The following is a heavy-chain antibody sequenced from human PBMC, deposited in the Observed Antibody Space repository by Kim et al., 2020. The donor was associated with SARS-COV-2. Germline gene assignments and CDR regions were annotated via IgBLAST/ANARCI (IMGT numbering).Heavy chain of an antibody. CDR3: ARVTGWGSGRNYYFDY. D-gene: IGHD3-10*01. Sequence: SETLSLTCTVSGGSISSYYWSWIRQPPGKGLEWIGYIYYGGSTNYNPSLKSRVTISVDTSKNQFSLKLSSVTAADTAVYYCARVTGWGSGRNYYFDYWGQGTLVTVSS. V-gene: IGHV4-59*13. CDR2: IYYGGST. CDR1: GGSISSYY. J-gene: IGHJ4*02.